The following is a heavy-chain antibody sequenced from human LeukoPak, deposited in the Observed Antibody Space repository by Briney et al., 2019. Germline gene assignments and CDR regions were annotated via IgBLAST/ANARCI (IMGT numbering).Heavy chain of an antibody. CDR2: ISSNNGYI. D-gene: IGHD6-6*01. CDR1: GFSFSSYR. V-gene: IGHV3-21*01. Sequence: GGSLRLSCAASGFSFSSYRMNWVRQAPGKGLEWVASISSNNGYIYYADSVKGRFTISRDNGENSLQLQMNSLRAEDAVVYYCARDLGTRKSIAFADWGQGTLVTVSS. J-gene: IGHJ4*02. CDR3: ARDLGTRKSIAFAD.